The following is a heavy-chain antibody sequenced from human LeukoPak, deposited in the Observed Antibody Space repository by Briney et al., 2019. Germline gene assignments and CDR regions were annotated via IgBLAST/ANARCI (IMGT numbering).Heavy chain of an antibody. Sequence: GASVKVSCKASGYTFTSYYMHWVRQAPGQGLEWMGIINPSGGSTSYAQKFQGRVTMTRDMSTSTVYMELSSLTSDATAVYYCARVGSSYGHLFDYWGQGTLITVSS. D-gene: IGHD5-18*01. CDR3: ARVGSSYGHLFDY. J-gene: IGHJ4*02. CDR1: GYTFTSYY. V-gene: IGHV1-46*01. CDR2: INPSGGST.